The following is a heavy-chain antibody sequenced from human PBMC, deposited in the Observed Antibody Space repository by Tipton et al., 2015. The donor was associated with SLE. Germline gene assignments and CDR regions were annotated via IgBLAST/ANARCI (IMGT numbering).Heavy chain of an antibody. CDR2: IYYSGNT. CDR3: ANYFYDATGYQSVDD. D-gene: IGHD3-22*01. V-gene: IGHV4-59*08. CDR1: GVSIRSYY. Sequence: TLSLTCTVSGVSIRSYYWSWIRQPPGKGLEWIGYIYYSGNTNYNPSLKSRVTMSVDTSKNQFSLKLSSVTAADTAVYYCANYFYDATGYQSVDDWGQGALVTVSS. J-gene: IGHJ4*02.